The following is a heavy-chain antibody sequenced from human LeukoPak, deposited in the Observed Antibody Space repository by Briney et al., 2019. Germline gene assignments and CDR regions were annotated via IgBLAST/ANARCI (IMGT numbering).Heavy chain of an antibody. CDR3: AKGGGWLQFHYFDY. J-gene: IGHJ4*02. D-gene: IGHD5-24*01. CDR1: GFTFSSYA. Sequence: GGSLRLSCAASGFTFSSYAMSWVRQAPGKGLEWVSAISGSGGSTYYAGSVKGRFTISRDNSKNTLYLQMNSLRAEDTAVYYCAKGGGWLQFHYFDYWGQGTLVTVSS. CDR2: ISGSGGST. V-gene: IGHV3-23*01.